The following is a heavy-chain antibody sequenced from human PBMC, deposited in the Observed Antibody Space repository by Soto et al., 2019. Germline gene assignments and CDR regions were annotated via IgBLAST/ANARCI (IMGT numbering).Heavy chain of an antibody. V-gene: IGHV4-59*01. J-gene: IGHJ5*02. Sequence: SETLSLTCTVSGGSISSYYWSWIRQPPGKGLEWIGYIYHSGSTTYVNHAGGTNYNPSLKSRVTISLDTSRNQFSLNLSSMTAADTAVYYCARGSTRFDTWGQGTLVTVSS. D-gene: IGHD2-2*01. CDR1: GGSISSYY. CDR3: ARGSTRFDT. CDR2: IYHSGSTTYVNHAGGT.